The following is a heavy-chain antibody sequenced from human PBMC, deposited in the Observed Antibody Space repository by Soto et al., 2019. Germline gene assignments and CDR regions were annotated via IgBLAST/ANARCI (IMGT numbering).Heavy chain of an antibody. CDR1: GFTFSTYA. Sequence: QVPLVESGGGVVQPGRSLRLSCAASGFTFSTYAMQWVRQAPGKVLEWVATISDDGTNKYYADSVKGRFTISRDNSKDTLYLQMNSLRAEDTAVYYCPREGHGDWFDPWGQGTLVTVSS. CDR2: ISDDGTNK. V-gene: IGHV3-30-3*01. D-gene: IGHD3-10*01. J-gene: IGHJ5*02. CDR3: PREGHGDWFDP.